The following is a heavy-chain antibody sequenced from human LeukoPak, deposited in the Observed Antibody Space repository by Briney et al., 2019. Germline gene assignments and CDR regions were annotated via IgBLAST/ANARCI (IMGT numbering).Heavy chain of an antibody. Sequence: GRSLRLSCAASGFTLSIYAIHWVRQAPGKGLEWVAVISYDGSTTYYADSVKGRFTISRDNSKNTLFLQMNSLRAEDTAVYYCARGDGYNSYYFDYWGQGTLVTVSS. D-gene: IGHD5-24*01. V-gene: IGHV3-30*04. CDR1: GFTLSIYA. J-gene: IGHJ4*02. CDR2: ISYDGSTT. CDR3: ARGDGYNSYYFDY.